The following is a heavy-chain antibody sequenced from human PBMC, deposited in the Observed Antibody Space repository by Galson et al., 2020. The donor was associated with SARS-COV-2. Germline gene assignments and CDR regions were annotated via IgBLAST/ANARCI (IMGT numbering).Heavy chain of an antibody. CDR3: AAAVGGPALIDYCDT. J-gene: IGHJ5*02. CDR2: VYHSGST. D-gene: IGHD3-22*01. CDR1: GGSISDYY. Sequence: SETLSLTCTVSGGSISDYYCSWIRQSPGKAPEWIAYVYHSGSTNYNPSLKSRVSISVDTSKNQFSLNLTTVTAADTAVYYCAAAVGGPALIDYCDTWGRGTLVAVSS. V-gene: IGHV4-59*01.